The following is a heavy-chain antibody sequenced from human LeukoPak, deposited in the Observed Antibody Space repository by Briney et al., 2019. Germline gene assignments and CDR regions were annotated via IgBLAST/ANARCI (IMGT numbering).Heavy chain of an antibody. CDR3: AKEVTGTGKSIGF. V-gene: IGHV3-23*01. CDR2: INAAGDDT. D-gene: IGHD2-21*02. Sequence: GGSLRLSCAASGFTFSSFAMSWVRQTPGKGLAWVSTINAAGDDTFYSASVKGRFTISRDNSRSTLYLQMNSLRAEDAAVYYCAKEVTGTGKSIGFWGQGTLVTVSS. CDR1: GFTFSSFA. J-gene: IGHJ4*02.